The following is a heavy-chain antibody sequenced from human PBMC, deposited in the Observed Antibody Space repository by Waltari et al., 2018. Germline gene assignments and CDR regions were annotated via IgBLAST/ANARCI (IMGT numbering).Heavy chain of an antibody. CDR3: ASNRDMLG. CDR1: GYIFTAYH. J-gene: IGHJ3*01. Sequence: QVQLVQSGAEVKKPGASVKVSCKTSGYIFTAYHMHWVRQAPGQGLEWMGRINPNTGDTTYAQKFEGRVTMTRDTAMSTAYMELNNLTSDDTALYFCASNRDMLGWGQGTMVIVSS. V-gene: IGHV1-2*06. D-gene: IGHD2-8*01. CDR2: INPNTGDT.